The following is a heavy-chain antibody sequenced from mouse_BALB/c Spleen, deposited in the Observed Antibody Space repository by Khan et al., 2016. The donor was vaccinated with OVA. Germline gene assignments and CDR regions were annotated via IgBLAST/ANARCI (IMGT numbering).Heavy chain of an antibody. V-gene: IGHV1-76*01. D-gene: IGHD3-2*02. CDR2: IYPGTDNS. J-gene: IGHJ2*01. CDR3: AREEALYYFEY. Sequence: QVQLQQSGAELVRPGASVKLSCKTSGYIFTNYWIHWVKQRSGQGLEWIARIYPGTDNSYYNEKLKDRATLTADKSSSTAYMQLSSLKSEDSAVYFCAREEALYYFEYWGQGNTLTVSS. CDR1: GYIFTNYW.